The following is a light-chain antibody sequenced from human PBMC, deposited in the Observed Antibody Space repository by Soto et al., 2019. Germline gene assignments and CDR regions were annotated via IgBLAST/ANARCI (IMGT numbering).Light chain of an antibody. CDR3: QQYGSSPWT. CDR1: QSVSSSY. Sequence: EIVLTQSPGTLSLSPGERATLSCRASQSVSSSYLAWYQQKPGQAPRPLIYGASSRAIGIPDRFSGSGSGTDFTLTTSRLEPEDFAVYYCQQYGSSPWTFGKGTKVEIK. CDR2: GAS. V-gene: IGKV3-20*01. J-gene: IGKJ1*01.